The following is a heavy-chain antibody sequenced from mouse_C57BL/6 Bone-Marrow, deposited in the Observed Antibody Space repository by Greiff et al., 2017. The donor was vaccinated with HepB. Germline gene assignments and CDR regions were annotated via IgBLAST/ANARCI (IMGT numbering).Heavy chain of an antibody. J-gene: IGHJ3*01. CDR2: IWSGGST. CDR3: ARMNFYGSQGFAY. CDR1: GFSLTSYG. Sequence: VKLVESGPGLVQPSQSLSITCTVSGFSLTSYGVHWVRQSPGKGLEWLGVIWSGGSTDYNAAFISRLSISKDNSKSQVFIKMNSLQADDTAIYYCARMNFYGSQGFAYWGQATLVTVSA. D-gene: IGHD1-1*02. V-gene: IGHV2-2*01.